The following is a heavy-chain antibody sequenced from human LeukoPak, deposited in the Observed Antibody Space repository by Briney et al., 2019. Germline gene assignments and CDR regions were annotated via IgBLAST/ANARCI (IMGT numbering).Heavy chain of an antibody. D-gene: IGHD3-16*02. CDR3: AREVNDDYVWGSYRYTRGYFDY. V-gene: IGHV1-69*13. CDR2: IIPIFGTA. J-gene: IGHJ4*02. Sequence: SVKVSCKASGGTFSSYAISWVRQAPGQGLEWMGGIIPIFGTANYAQKFQGRVTITADESTSTAYMELSSLRSEDTAVYYCAREVNDDYVWGSYRYTRGYFDYWGQGTLVTVSS. CDR1: GGTFSSYA.